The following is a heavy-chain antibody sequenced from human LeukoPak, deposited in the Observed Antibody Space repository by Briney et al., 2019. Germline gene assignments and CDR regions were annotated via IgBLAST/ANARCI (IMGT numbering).Heavy chain of an antibody. D-gene: IGHD5-12*01. CDR2: IYSGGST. J-gene: IGHJ4*02. CDR1: GFTVSSNY. Sequence: GGSLRLSCAASGFTVSSNYMSWVRQAPGKGLEWVSVIYSGGSTYYADSVKGRFTISRDNSKNTLYLQMNSLRAEDTAVYYCAKRGIYSGYEGYFDYWGQGTLVTVSS. CDR3: AKRGIYSGYEGYFDY. V-gene: IGHV3-66*04.